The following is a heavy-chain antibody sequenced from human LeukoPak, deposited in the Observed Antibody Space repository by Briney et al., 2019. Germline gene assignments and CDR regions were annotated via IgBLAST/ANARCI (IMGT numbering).Heavy chain of an antibody. CDR1: GFTFSSYW. D-gene: IGHD4-17*01. V-gene: IGHV3-74*01. Sequence: PGGSLRLSCAASGFTFSSYWMHWVRQGPGKGLVWVSRIKTDGSSTNYADSVKGRFTISRDNAKDTLYLQMNGLRVEDTAVYYCARASPASYGDFDIWGQGTMVTVSS. J-gene: IGHJ3*02. CDR3: ARASPASYGDFDI. CDR2: IKTDGSST.